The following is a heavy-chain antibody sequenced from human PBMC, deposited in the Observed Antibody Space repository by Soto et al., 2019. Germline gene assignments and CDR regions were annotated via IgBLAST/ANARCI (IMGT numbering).Heavy chain of an antibody. CDR3: ASRDGYNPGVIDP. J-gene: IGHJ5*02. CDR1: GGTFSSYA. CDR2: IIPIFGTA. V-gene: IGHV1-69*13. Sequence: SVKVSCKASGGTFSSYAISWVRQAPGQGLEWMGGIIPIFGTANYAQKFQGRVTITADESTSTAYMELSSLRSEDTAVYYCASRDGYNPGVIDPWGQGTLVTAPQ. D-gene: IGHD5-12*01.